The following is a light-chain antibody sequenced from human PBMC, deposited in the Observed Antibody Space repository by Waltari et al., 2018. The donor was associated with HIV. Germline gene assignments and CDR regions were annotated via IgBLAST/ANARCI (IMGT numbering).Light chain of an antibody. CDR3: QQLNSYTQIT. J-gene: IGKJ4*01. CDR2: AAS. CDR1: QGISTY. V-gene: IGKV1-9*01. Sequence: DIQLTQSPSFLSASVGDRVTITCRASQGISTYLAWYQQKPGNAPKLLIYAASTLQSGVPSRFSGSGSGTEFTLTIGGVQPEEFATYYCQQLNSYTQITFGGGTKVEIK.